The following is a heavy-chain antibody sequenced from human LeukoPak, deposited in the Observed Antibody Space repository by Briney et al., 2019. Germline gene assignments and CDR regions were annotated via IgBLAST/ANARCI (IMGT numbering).Heavy chain of an antibody. Sequence: PGGSLRLSCAASGFTFSSYGMHWVRQAPGKGLEWVAIISYDGSNKYYADSVKGRFTISRDNSKNTLYLQMNSLRAEDTAVYYCAKDGGSYGDRPFDYWGQGTLVTVSS. CDR3: AKDGGSYGDRPFDY. V-gene: IGHV3-30*18. D-gene: IGHD4-17*01. CDR2: ISYDGSNK. CDR1: GFTFSSYG. J-gene: IGHJ4*02.